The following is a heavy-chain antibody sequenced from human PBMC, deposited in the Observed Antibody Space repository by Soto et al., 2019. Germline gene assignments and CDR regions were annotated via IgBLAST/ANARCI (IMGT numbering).Heavy chain of an antibody. Sequence: SVNVSCKASVGTFSSYAISWVRQAPGQGLEWMGGIIPIFGTANYAQKFQGRVTITADESTSTAYMELSSLRAEDTAVYYCANPLGLGYCSSTSCRKIMDVWGQGTTVTVSS. CDR3: ANPLGLGYCSSTSCRKIMDV. V-gene: IGHV1-69*13. J-gene: IGHJ6*02. CDR1: VGTFSSYA. CDR2: IIPIFGTA. D-gene: IGHD2-2*01.